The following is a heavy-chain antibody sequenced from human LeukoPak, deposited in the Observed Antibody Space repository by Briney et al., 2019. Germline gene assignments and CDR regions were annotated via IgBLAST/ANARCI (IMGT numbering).Heavy chain of an antibody. D-gene: IGHD3-3*01. CDR1: GGSISSGDYY. Sequence: SETLSLTCTVSGGSISSGDYYWSWIRQPPGKGLEWIGYIYYSGSTYYNPSLKSRVTISVDTSKNQFSLKLSSVTAADTAVYYCASVWDEFWSGYFPGWFGPWGQGTLVTVSS. V-gene: IGHV4-30-4*08. J-gene: IGHJ5*02. CDR2: IYYSGST. CDR3: ASVWDEFWSGYFPGWFGP.